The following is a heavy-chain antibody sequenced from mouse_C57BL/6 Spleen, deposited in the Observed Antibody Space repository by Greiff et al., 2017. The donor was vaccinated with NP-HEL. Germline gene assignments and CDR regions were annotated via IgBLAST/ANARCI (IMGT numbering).Heavy chain of an antibody. V-gene: IGHV1-53*01. J-gene: IGHJ4*01. CDR2: INPSNGGT. Sequence: QVHVKQPGTELVKPGASVKLSCKASGYTFTSYWMHWVKQRPGQGLEWIGNINPSNGGTNYNEKFKSKATLTVDKSSSTAYMQLSSLTSEDSAVYYCARSRAAQATDYYAMDYWGQGTSVTVSS. D-gene: IGHD3-2*02. CDR3: ARSRAAQATDYYAMDY. CDR1: GYTFTSYW.